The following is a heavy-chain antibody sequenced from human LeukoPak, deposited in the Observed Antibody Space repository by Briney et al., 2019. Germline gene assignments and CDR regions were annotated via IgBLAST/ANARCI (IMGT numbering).Heavy chain of an antibody. V-gene: IGHV1-69*13. J-gene: IGHJ4*02. CDR2: IIPIFGTA. CDR1: VGTFSSYA. CDR3: ARSGYYGSASYYDY. D-gene: IGHD3-10*01. Sequence: ASVKVSCKSSVGTFSSYAISWVRQAPGQGLEWMGGIIPIFGTANYAQKFQGRVTITADESTSTAYMELNSLRSEDTAVYYCARSGYYGSASYYDYWGQGTLVTVSS.